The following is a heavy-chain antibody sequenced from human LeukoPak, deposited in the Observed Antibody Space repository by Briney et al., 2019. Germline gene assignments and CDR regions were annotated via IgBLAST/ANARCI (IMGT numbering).Heavy chain of an antibody. J-gene: IGHJ4*02. D-gene: IGHD3-22*01. V-gene: IGHV3-30*04. CDR3: ARGEPSYYDSSGYYYSMLDY. CDR1: GFTFSSYA. Sequence: GGSLRLSCAASGFTFSSYAMHWVRQAPGKGLEWVAVISYEGSNKYYADSVKGRFTISRDNSKNTLYLQMNSLRAEDTAVYYCARGEPSYYDSSGYYYSMLDYWGQGTLVTVSS. CDR2: ISYEGSNK.